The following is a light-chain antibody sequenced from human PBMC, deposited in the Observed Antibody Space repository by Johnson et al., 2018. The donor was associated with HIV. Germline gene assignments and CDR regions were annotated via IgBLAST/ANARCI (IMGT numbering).Light chain of an antibody. V-gene: IGLV1-51*01. Sequence: QSVLTQPPSVSAAPGQKVTISCSGSSSNIGNNYVSWYQQLPGTAPKLLIYDNNKRPSGIPDRFSGSKSGTSATLGITGLQTGDEADYYCGTWDSSLSAGRSDVFGTGTKVTVL. J-gene: IGLJ1*01. CDR2: DNN. CDR3: GTWDSSLSAGRSDV. CDR1: SSNIGNNY.